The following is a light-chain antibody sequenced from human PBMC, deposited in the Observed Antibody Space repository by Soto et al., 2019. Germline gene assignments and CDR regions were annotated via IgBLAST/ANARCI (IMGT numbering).Light chain of an antibody. Sequence: EILLTQSPGTLSLSPGERATLSCRASQSVRNSYLAWYQQKPGQAPRLLIYGASGRATGIPDRFSGSGSGTDFTLTISRLEPEDFAVYYCHQYGSSPYTFGQGNKLEI. CDR2: GAS. V-gene: IGKV3-20*01. J-gene: IGKJ2*01. CDR1: QSVRNSY. CDR3: HQYGSSPYT.